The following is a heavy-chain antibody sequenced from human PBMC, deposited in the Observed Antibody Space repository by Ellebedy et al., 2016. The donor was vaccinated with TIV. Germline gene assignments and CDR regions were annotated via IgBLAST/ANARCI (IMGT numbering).Heavy chain of an antibody. CDR1: GHSFTSYG. CDR3: ATREWQDPMDV. J-gene: IGHJ6*02. CDR2: INTGNDNT. V-gene: IGHV1-3*04. D-gene: IGHD3-3*01. Sequence: ASVKVSXXASGHSFTSYGIHWVRQAPGQSLEWMGWINTGNDNTKYSQKLQGRVTITRDTSASTASMELSSLMSEDTAVYYCATREWQDPMDVWGQGTTVTVSS.